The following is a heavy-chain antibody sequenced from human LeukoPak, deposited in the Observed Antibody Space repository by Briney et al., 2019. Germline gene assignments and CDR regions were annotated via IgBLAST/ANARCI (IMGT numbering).Heavy chain of an antibody. Sequence: EESLKISCKASGFRISNYWIGWVRQMPGEGLEWMGIIYAGDSGTRYSPSFEGQVTVSADKSINTAYVEWSSLKASDTAIYYCARRANRDGYNYDYYDYWGQGTLVSVSS. CDR2: IYAGDSGT. V-gene: IGHV5-51*01. CDR3: ARRANRDGYNYDYYDY. J-gene: IGHJ4*02. D-gene: IGHD5-24*01. CDR1: GFRISNYW.